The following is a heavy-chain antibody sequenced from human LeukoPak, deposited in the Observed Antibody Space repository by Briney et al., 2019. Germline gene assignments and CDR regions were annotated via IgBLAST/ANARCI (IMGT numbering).Heavy chain of an antibody. V-gene: IGHV1-18*01. CDR3: ARAVPPGWFDP. CDR2: ISAYNSNT. CDR1: GYTFTSYS. J-gene: IGHJ5*02. Sequence: ASVKVSCKASGYTFTSYSINWVRQAPGQGLEWMGWISAYNSNTHYAQKLQGRVTMTTDTSTSTAYMEVRSLRSDDTAVYYCARAVPPGWFDPWGQGTLVTVSS. D-gene: IGHD1-1*01.